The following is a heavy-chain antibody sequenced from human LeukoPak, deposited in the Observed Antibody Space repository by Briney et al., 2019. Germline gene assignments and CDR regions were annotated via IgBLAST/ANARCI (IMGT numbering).Heavy chain of an antibody. CDR1: GFTFGEHV. CDR3: TREDLYYYYMDV. CDR2: IRSRTFRGTT. V-gene: IGHV3-49*04. J-gene: IGHJ6*03. Sequence: GGSLRLSCTASGFTFGEHVVSWVRQAPGKGLEWVGLIRSRTFRGTTETAASVEGRFTFSRDDSKSIAYLQMNSLKTEDTAVYDCTREDLYYYYMDVWGKGTTVTVSS.